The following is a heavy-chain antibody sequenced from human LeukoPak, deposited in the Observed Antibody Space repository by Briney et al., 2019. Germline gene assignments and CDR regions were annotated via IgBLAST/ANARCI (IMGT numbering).Heavy chain of an antibody. CDR1: GGTFSSYA. D-gene: IGHD3-22*01. CDR2: IIPIFGTA. Sequence: SVEVSCKASGGTFSSYAISWVRQAPGQGLEWMGGIIPIFGTANYAQKFQGRVTITADESTSTAYMELSSLRSEDTAVYYCASHYYDSSGYYYGFDYWGQGTLVTVSS. J-gene: IGHJ4*02. CDR3: ASHYYDSSGYYYGFDY. V-gene: IGHV1-69*13.